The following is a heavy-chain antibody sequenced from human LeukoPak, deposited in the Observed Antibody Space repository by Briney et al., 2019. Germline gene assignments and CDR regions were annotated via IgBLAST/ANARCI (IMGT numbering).Heavy chain of an antibody. CDR3: ASLRVVPTNLPTTFDY. Sequence: SQTLSLTCAISGDSVSSNSAAWNWIRQSPSRGLEWLGRTYYRSKWYNDYAVSVKSRITINPDTSKNQFSLKLSSVTAADTAVYYCASLRVVPTNLPTTFDYWGQGTLVTVSS. J-gene: IGHJ4*02. CDR2: TYYRSKWYN. D-gene: IGHD2-8*01. V-gene: IGHV6-1*01. CDR1: GDSVSSNSAA.